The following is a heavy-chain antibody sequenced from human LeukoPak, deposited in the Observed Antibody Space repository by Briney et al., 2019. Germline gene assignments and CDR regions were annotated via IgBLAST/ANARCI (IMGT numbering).Heavy chain of an antibody. CDR1: GFTSSSYS. V-gene: IGHV3-21*01. CDR2: ISSSSSYI. D-gene: IGHD6-13*01. Sequence: GGSLRLSCAASGFTSSSYSMNWVRQAPGKGLEWVSPISSSSSYIYYADSVKGRFTISRDNAKNSLYLQMNSLRAEDTAVYYCARDPGGSSWTPYYFDYWGQGTLVTVSS. CDR3: ARDPGGSSWTPYYFDY. J-gene: IGHJ4*02.